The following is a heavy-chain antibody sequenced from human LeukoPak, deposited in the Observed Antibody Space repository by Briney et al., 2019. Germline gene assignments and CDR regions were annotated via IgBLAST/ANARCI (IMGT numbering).Heavy chain of an antibody. Sequence: GGSLRLSCEASGFTFSNYWMHWVRQAPGKGLEYVSAISSNGGSTYYADSVKGRFTISRDNSKNTLYLQMSSLRAEDTAVYYCVKDASGSSLIDTYYWGQGTLVTVSS. D-gene: IGHD1-26*01. CDR2: ISSNGGST. J-gene: IGHJ4*02. CDR1: GFTFSNYW. CDR3: VKDASGSSLIDTYY. V-gene: IGHV3-64D*06.